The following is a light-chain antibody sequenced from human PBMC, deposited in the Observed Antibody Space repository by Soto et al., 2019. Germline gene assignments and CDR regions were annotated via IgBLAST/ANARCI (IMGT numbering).Light chain of an antibody. J-gene: IGLJ2*01. CDR1: NSDIGTYIY. V-gene: IGLV2-8*01. Sequence: QSSLTQPPSASGSPGQSVTISCTGTNSDIGTYIYVSWYQQHPGKGPRLIIYEVSKRPSGIPDRFSGSKSGNTASLTVSGLQTEDEADYYCSSYAGVKNFVVFGGGTQLTVL. CDR3: SSYAGVKNFVV. CDR2: EVS.